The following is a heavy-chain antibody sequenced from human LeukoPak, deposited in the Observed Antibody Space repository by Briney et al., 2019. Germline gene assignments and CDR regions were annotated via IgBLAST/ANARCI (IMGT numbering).Heavy chain of an antibody. CDR3: AKPSLREQQLIYAMDV. J-gene: IGHJ6*02. D-gene: IGHD6-13*01. Sequence: GRSLRLSCAPSGFTFSSYGMHWVRHAPGKGLECVADISYDGSNKYYADSVKGRFTISRDNSQNTLYPQMNSLRAEDTAVYYCAKPSLREQQLIYAMDVWGQGTTVTVSS. CDR2: ISYDGSNK. CDR1: GFTFSSYG. V-gene: IGHV3-30*18.